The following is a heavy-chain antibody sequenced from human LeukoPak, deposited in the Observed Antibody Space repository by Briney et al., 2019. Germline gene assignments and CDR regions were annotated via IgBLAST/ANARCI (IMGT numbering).Heavy chain of an antibody. CDR3: ARGEPMGSY. D-gene: IGHD3-10*01. J-gene: IGHJ4*02. CDR1: GFTFGTHW. Sequence: GGSLRLPCAASGFTFGTHWMHWVRQAPGKGLEWVANINQDGSEKHYVDSVKGRFTISRDNGKNSLYLQMNSLRAEDTAVYYCARGEPMGSYWGQGTLVTVSS. CDR2: INQDGSEK. V-gene: IGHV3-7*01.